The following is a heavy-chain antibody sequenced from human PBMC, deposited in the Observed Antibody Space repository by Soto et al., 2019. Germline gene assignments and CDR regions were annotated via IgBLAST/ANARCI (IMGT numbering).Heavy chain of an antibody. CDR1: GFTFDDYA. CDR3: AKGAVTSVFAYFDC. Sequence: EVHLVESGGGLVQPGRSLRLSCAASGFTFDDYAMHWVRQVPGKGLEWVSSISWNSGNIVYADSVKGRFTISRDSANNSLYLQMNSLKSEDTALYYCAKGAVTSVFAYFDCWGQGNLVTVSS. V-gene: IGHV3-9*01. J-gene: IGHJ4*02. D-gene: IGHD4-17*01. CDR2: ISWNSGNI.